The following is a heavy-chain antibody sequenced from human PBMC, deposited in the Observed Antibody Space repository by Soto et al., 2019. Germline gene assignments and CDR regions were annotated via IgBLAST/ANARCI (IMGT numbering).Heavy chain of an antibody. J-gene: IGHJ4*02. CDR2: IWYDGSNK. CDR1: GFTFSSYG. D-gene: IGHD6-6*01. CDR3: AKLPYSSSSENY. Sequence: PGGSLRLSCEASGFTFSSYGMHWVRQAPGKGLEWVSIIWYDGSNKYYADSVKGRFTISRDNSKNTLSLQMSSLRAEDTAVYNCAKLPYSSSSENYWGQGTLVTVSS. V-gene: IGHV3-30*02.